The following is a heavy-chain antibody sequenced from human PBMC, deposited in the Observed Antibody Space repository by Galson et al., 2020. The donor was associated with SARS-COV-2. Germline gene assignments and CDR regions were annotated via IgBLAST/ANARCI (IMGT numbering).Heavy chain of an antibody. J-gene: IGHJ4*02. V-gene: IGHV3-30*04. D-gene: IGHD5-18*01. Sequence: GGSLTLSCAASGFTFSSYAMHWVRQAPDKGLEWEAVISYDGSNKYYADSVKGRFTISRDNSTNTLYLQMNSPRAEETAVYYCARALDDFDTAPLFYYWGQGSLVIVS. CDR1: GFTFSSYA. CDR2: ISYDGSNK. CDR3: ARALDDFDTAPLFYY.